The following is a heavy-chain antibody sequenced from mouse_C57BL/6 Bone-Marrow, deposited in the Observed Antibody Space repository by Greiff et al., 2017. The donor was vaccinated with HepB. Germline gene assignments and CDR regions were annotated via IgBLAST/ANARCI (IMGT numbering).Heavy chain of an antibody. CDR2: INPDSSTI. V-gene: IGHV4-1*01. CDR3: ARPRLRDYYAMDY. J-gene: IGHJ4*01. Sequence: AASGIDFSRYWMSWVRRAPGKGLEWIGEINPDSSTINYAPSLKDKFIISRDNAKNTLYLQMSKVRSEDTALYYCARPRLRDYYAMDYWGQGTSVTVSS. D-gene: IGHD3-2*02. CDR1: GIDFSRYW.